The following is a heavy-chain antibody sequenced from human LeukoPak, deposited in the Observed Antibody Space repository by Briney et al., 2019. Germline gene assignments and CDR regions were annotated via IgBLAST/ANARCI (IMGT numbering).Heavy chain of an antibody. CDR3: ARDVGD. V-gene: IGHV3-48*01. CDR1: GFTFSSYS. Sequence: GGSLRLSCAASGFTFSSYSMNWVRQAPGKGLEWVSYISSSSSTIYYAGSVKGRFTISRDNAKNSLYLQMNSLRAEDTAVYYCARDVGDWGQGTMVTVSS. CDR2: ISSSSSTI. D-gene: IGHD3-10*01. J-gene: IGHJ3*01.